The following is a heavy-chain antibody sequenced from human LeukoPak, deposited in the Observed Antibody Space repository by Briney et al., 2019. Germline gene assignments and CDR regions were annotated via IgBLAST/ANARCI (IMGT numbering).Heavy chain of an antibody. J-gene: IGHJ3*02. D-gene: IGHD3-22*01. Sequence: PGRSLRLSCAASGFTFSSYGMHWVRQAPGKGLEWVAVIWYDGSNKYYAGSVKGRFTISRDNSKNTLYLQMNSLRAEDTAVYYCARSIYDSSGYYYVSLAFDIWGQGTMVTVSS. V-gene: IGHV3-33*01. CDR2: IWYDGSNK. CDR1: GFTFSSYG. CDR3: ARSIYDSSGYYYVSLAFDI.